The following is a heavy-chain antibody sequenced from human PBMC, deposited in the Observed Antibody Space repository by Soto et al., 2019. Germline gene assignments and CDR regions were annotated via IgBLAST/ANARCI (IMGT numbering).Heavy chain of an antibody. CDR2: FYYSGST. CDR1: GGSVSSSTYY. Sequence: LQLQESGPGLVKPSETLSLSCTVSGGSVSSSTYYWGWIRQPPGKGLEWIGSFYYSGSTYYNPSLPSRRTISVDTSKNQFSLKLSSVTAADTAVYYCARRGIAVALYSWGQGTLVTVSS. D-gene: IGHD6-19*01. V-gene: IGHV4-39*01. J-gene: IGHJ4*02. CDR3: ARRGIAVALYS.